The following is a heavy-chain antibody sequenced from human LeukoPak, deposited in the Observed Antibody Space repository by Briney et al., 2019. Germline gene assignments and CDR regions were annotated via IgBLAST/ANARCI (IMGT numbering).Heavy chain of an antibody. CDR3: ARQTPNQYGMDV. V-gene: IGHV5-51*01. D-gene: IGHD2-15*01. CDR2: IHPGDSNI. J-gene: IGHJ6*04. CDR1: EYSFTSYW. Sequence: GESLKISCKGFEYSFTSYWIAWVRQMPGKGPEWMGIIHPGDSNIRYSPSFQGQITISAGKSISTAYLQWSSLKASDTAMYYCARQTPNQYGMDVWGTGTTVTVSS.